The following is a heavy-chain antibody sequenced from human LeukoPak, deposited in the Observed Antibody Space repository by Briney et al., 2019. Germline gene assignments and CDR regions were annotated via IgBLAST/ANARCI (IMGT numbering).Heavy chain of an antibody. D-gene: IGHD2-15*01. CDR2: INHSGST. CDR3: ARDWKFRGYCSGGSCSPHYYYYGMDV. CDR1: GGSFSGYY. Sequence: SETLSLTCAVYGGSFSGYYWSWIRQPPGKGLEWIGEINHSGSTNYDPSLKSRVTISVDTSKNQFSLKLSSVTAADTAVYYCARDWKFRGYCSGGSCSPHYYYYGMDVWGQGTTVTVSS. V-gene: IGHV4-34*01. J-gene: IGHJ6*02.